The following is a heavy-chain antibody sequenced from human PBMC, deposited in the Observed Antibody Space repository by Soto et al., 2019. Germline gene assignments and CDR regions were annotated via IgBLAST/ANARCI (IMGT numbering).Heavy chain of an antibody. V-gene: IGHV1-69*01. J-gene: IGHJ6*02. D-gene: IGHD2-2*01. CDR2: IIPIFGTE. CDR3: STSVYCSTTRCYYYYGLDG. Sequence: QVQLVQSGAEVKKPGSSVKVSCKVSGGTFSSHSINWVRQAPGQAPEWMGGIIPIFGTENYAQKFQGRVTITADESTSTAYMELSSLTSEDTALYYCSTSVYCSTTRCYYYYGLDGWGQGTTVIVSS. CDR1: GGTFSSHS.